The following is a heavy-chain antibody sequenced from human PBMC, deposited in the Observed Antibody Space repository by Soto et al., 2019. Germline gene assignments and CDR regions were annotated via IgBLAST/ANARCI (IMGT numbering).Heavy chain of an antibody. Sequence: QVQLVESGGGVVQPGRSRTLSCVASGFTFRLYGMHWVRQAPGKGLEWVAAVSYDGKNKWYGDSVQGRFTISRDNSKNTVFLHMSSLRTEDTAVYYCARGREVAAVQDWWGPGLVVAVSS. J-gene: IGHJ1*01. CDR1: GFTFRLYG. CDR2: VSYDGKNK. CDR3: ARGREVAAVQDW. D-gene: IGHD1-26*01. V-gene: IGHV3-30*03.